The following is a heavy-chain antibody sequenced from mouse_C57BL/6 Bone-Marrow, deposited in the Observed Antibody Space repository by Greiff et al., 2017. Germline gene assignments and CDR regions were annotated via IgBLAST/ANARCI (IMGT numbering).Heavy chain of an antibody. V-gene: IGHV5-15*04. Sequence: EVMLVESGGGLVQPGGSLKLSCAASGFTFSDYGMAWVRQAPRQGPEWVAFISNLAYSIYYADTVTGRFTISRENAKNTLYLEMSSLRSEDTAMYYCARHKTTGVDYAMDYWGQGTSVTVSS. CDR1: GFTFSDYG. J-gene: IGHJ4*01. CDR3: ARHKTTGVDYAMDY. D-gene: IGHD1-1*01. CDR2: ISNLAYSI.